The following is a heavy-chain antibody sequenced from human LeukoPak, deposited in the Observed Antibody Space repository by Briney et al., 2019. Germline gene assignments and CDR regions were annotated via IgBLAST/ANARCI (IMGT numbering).Heavy chain of an antibody. CDR2: IYYTGTT. D-gene: IGHD3-10*01. CDR3: AREGSLGGIMVIFDY. Sequence: PSETLSLTCTISGGSISSSSFYWAWIRQPPGKGLECIGTIYYTGTTYYNSSPKSRVTISVDTSKNQFSLKLSSVTAADTAVYYCAREGSLGGIMVIFDYWGQGTLVTVSS. J-gene: IGHJ4*02. V-gene: IGHV4-39*07. CDR1: GGSISSSSFY.